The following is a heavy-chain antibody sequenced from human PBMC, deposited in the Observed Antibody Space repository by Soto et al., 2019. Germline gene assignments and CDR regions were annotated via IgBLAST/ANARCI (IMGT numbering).Heavy chain of an antibody. CDR2: IYYSGST. D-gene: IGHD6-13*01. J-gene: IGHJ3*02. V-gene: IGHV4-59*01. CDR1: GGSISIYY. CDR3: ARDRPFQEQQLVLPGAFDI. Sequence: PETLSLTCTVAGGSISIYYCSWIRQPPGKGLEWIGYIYYSGSTNYNPSLKSRVTISVDTSKNQFSLKLSSVTAADTAVYYCARDRPFQEQQLVLPGAFDIWGQGTMVTVSS.